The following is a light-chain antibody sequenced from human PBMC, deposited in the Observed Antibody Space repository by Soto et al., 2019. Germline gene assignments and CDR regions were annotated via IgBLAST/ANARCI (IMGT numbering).Light chain of an antibody. J-gene: IGKJ3*01. CDR3: QPHNSYPLP. CDR1: QAITSY. Sequence: IQLTQSPSSLSASVGDRVTITCRASQAITSYLAWYQQKPGTAPKLLIYAASTLQSGVPSRFSGSGSGTDFTLTISSLQPEDFATYYCQPHNSYPLPFGPGTKVDIK. CDR2: AAS. V-gene: IGKV1-9*01.